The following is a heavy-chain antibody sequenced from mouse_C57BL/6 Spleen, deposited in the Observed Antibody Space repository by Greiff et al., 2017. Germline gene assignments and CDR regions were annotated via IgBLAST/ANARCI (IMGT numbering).Heavy chain of an antibody. CDR1: GFSFNTYA. Sequence: EVMLVESGGGLVQPKGSLKLSCAASGFSFNTYAMNWVRQAPGKGLEWVARIRSKSNNYATYYADSVKDRFTISRDDSESMLYLQMNNLKTEDTAMYYCVRQGDYYGSSFDYWGQGTTLTVSS. D-gene: IGHD1-1*01. CDR3: VRQGDYYGSSFDY. CDR2: IRSKSNNYAT. V-gene: IGHV10-1*01. J-gene: IGHJ2*01.